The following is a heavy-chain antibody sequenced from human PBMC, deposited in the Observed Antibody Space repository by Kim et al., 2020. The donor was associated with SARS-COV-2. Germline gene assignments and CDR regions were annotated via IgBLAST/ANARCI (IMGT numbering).Heavy chain of an antibody. CDR1: GFTFSLYA. CDR3: PREYFWALDL. CDR2: ISCNSSTI. J-gene: IGHJ2*01. D-gene: IGHD2-8*01. V-gene: IGHV3-48*04. Sequence: GGSLRLSCAASGFTFSLYAMNWVRQAPGKGPEWVSHISCNSSTIYYADSVKGRFTVSRDNAKNSLYLQMNSLRAEDTAFYFCPREYFWALDLWGRDSLV.